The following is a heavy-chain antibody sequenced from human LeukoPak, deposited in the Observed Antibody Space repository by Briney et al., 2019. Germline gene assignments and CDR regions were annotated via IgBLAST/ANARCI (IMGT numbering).Heavy chain of an antibody. CDR3: ARDPSGQGYYDFWSGDTEGY. Sequence: GGSLRLSCAASGFTFSSYSMNWVRQAPGKGLEWVSYISSSSSTIYYADSVKGRFTISRDNAKNSLYLQMNSLRAEDTAVYYCARDPSGQGYYDFWSGDTEGYWGQGTLVTVSS. CDR1: GFTFSSYS. CDR2: ISSSSSTI. V-gene: IGHV3-48*01. J-gene: IGHJ4*02. D-gene: IGHD3-3*01.